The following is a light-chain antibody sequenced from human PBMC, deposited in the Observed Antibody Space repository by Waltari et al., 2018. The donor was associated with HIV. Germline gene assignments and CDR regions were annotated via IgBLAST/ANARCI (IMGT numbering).Light chain of an antibody. Sequence: QTALTQPASVSGSPGPSITISCTGTSSDVGAYNLVPWYQQHPCKAPRLIIYDVSERPAGVSNRFTGSKSGNTASLTISGLQAEDEADYYCCSYVSEIVPCVFGGGTKLTVL. V-gene: IGLV2-23*02. CDR3: CSYVSEIVPCV. CDR2: DVS. CDR1: SSDVGAYNL. J-gene: IGLJ3*02.